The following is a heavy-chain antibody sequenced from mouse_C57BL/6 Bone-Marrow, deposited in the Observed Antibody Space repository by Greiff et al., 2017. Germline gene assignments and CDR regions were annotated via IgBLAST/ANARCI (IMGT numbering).Heavy chain of an antibody. D-gene: IGHD4-1*01. Sequence: VQLQQSGAELARPGASVKLSCKASGYTFTSYGISWVKQRTGQGLEWIGEIYPRSGNTYYNEQFKGKATLTADKSSSTAYMELRSLTSEDSAVYFCALRELGLPWFAYWGQGTLVTVSA. CDR2: IYPRSGNT. J-gene: IGHJ3*01. CDR3: ALRELGLPWFAY. CDR1: GYTFTSYG. V-gene: IGHV1-81*01.